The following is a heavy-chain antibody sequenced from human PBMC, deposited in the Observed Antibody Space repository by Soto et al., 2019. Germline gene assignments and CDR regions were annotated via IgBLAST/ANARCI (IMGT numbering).Heavy chain of an antibody. Sequence: QVQLVESGGGVVQPGRSLRLSCAASGFTFSSYAMHWVRQAPGKGLEWVAVISYDGSSKYYADSVKGRFTISRDNSKNTLYLQMNSLRTQDTAVYYGARETDETGYYGMDVWGQGTTVTVSS. CDR1: GFTFSSYA. V-gene: IGHV3-30-3*01. J-gene: IGHJ6*02. CDR2: ISYDGSSK. CDR3: ARETDETGYYGMDV.